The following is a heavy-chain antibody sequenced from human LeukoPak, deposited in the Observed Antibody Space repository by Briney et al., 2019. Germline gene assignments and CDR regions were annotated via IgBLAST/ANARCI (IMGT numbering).Heavy chain of an antibody. V-gene: IGHV4-30-4*01. CDR2: IYHSGST. Sequence: SETLSLTCSVSGDSITSGDYYWTWIRQSPGEGLEWLRYIYHSGSTLYHPSLESRLSLSVDTSKNQFSLTLTSVTAADSAVFYCARGVRGRKWYYFDSWGRGTLVTVSS. J-gene: IGHJ4*02. CDR1: GDSITSGDYY. D-gene: IGHD2-15*01. CDR3: ARGVRGRKWYYFDS.